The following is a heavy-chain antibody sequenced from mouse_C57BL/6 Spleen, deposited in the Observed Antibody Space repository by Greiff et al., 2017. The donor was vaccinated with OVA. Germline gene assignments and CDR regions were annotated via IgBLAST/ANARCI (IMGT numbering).Heavy chain of an antibody. J-gene: IGHJ2*01. V-gene: IGHV5-16*01. Sequence: DVMLVESEGGLVQPGSSMKLSCTASGFTFSDYYMAWVRQVPEKGLEWVANINYDGSSTYYLDSLKSRFIISRDNAKNILYLQMSSLKSEDTATYYCARASYYYGPYFDYWGQGTTLTVSS. CDR1: GFTFSDYY. CDR2: INYDGSST. D-gene: IGHD1-1*01. CDR3: ARASYYYGPYFDY.